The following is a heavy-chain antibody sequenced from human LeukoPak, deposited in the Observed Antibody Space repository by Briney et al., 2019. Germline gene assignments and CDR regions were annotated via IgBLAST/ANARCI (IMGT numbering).Heavy chain of an antibody. D-gene: IGHD1-26*01. CDR3: ARGWGSVGVHFDY. CDR2: ISSNGGST. CDR1: GFTFSSYA. J-gene: IGHJ4*02. V-gene: IGHV3-64D*06. Sequence: PGGSLRLSCSASGFTFSSYAMHWVRQAPGKGLEYVSAISSNGGSTYYADSVKGRFTISRDDSKNTLYLQMSSLRAEDTAVYYCARGWGSVGVHFDYWGQGALVTVSS.